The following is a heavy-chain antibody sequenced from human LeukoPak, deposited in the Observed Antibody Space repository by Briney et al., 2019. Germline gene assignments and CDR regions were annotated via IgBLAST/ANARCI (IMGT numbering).Heavy chain of an antibody. D-gene: IGHD5-18*01. CDR1: GGSISSYY. V-gene: IGHV4-59*08. J-gene: IGHJ4*02. CDR3: ARRGYSYGPFDY. CDR2: IYYSGST. Sequence: SETLSLTCTVSGGSISSYYWSWIRQPPGKGLEWIGYIYYSGSTNYNPSLKSRVTISVDTSENQFSLKLSSVTAADTAVYYCARRGYSYGPFDYWGQGTLVTVSS.